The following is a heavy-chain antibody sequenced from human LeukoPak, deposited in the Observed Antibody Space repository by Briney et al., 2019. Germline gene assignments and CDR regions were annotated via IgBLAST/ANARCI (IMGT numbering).Heavy chain of an antibody. V-gene: IGHV3-48*01. Sequence: PGGSLRLSCAASGFTFSSYNMNWVRQAPGKGLERVSYISSSSSTIYYADSVKGRFTTSRDNAKNSLYLQMDSLRAEDTAVYYCTRDPGDYWGQGALVTVSS. J-gene: IGHJ4*02. CDR2: ISSSSSTI. D-gene: IGHD3-10*01. CDR1: GFTFSSYN. CDR3: TRDPGDY.